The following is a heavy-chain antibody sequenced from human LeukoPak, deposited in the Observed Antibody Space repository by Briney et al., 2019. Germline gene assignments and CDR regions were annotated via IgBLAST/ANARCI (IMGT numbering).Heavy chain of an antibody. CDR1: GFTFSSYW. V-gene: IGHV3-7*03. CDR3: ARGRGCTRSSCYERGWFDA. CDR2: IKQDGSEK. Sequence: PGGSLRLSCAASGFTFSSYWMSWVRQAPGKGLEWVANIKQDGSEKYYVDSVKGRFTISRDNAKNSLYLEMNSVREEDTAFYHCARGRGCTRSSCYERGWFDAWGQGTLVTVSS. D-gene: IGHD2-2*01. J-gene: IGHJ5*02.